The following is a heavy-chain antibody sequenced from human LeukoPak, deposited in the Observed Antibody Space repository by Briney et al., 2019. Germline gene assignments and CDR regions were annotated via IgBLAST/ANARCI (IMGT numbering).Heavy chain of an antibody. D-gene: IGHD3-10*01. CDR3: ARWFYYGSTTYYNFDY. J-gene: IGHJ4*02. CDR1: GYTFNNYG. Sequence: GASVKVCCKASGYTFNNYGISWVRQATGQVLDLIGWLSPYGNSDYAQRLQGRVTVTTDTSTSAAYMELRSLRSDDTAVYYCARWFYYGSTTYYNFDYWGQGTLVTVSS. CDR2: LSPYGNS. V-gene: IGHV1-18*01.